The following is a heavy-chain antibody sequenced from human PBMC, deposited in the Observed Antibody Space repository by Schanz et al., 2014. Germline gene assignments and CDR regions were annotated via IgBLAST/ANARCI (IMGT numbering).Heavy chain of an antibody. CDR1: GFTFSTYA. D-gene: IGHD3-10*01. Sequence: EMQLLESGGGLAQPGGSLRLSCEASGFTFSTYAMAWVRQAPGKGLEWVSSINTGGDSTYYADSVKGRFTISRDNSRDTVYLQMNSLRADDTAMYYCARWFLIRGVILDSWGQGTLVTVSS. J-gene: IGHJ4*02. CDR2: INTGGDST. V-gene: IGHV3-23*01. CDR3: ARWFLIRGVILDS.